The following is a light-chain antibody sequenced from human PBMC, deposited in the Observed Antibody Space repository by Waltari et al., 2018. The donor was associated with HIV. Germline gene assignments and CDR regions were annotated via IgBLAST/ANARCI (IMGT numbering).Light chain of an antibody. Sequence: EIVMTQSPATLSVSPGERATLSCRASQSISSNLAWYQQKPGQAPSLPIYGASTRDTGIPARFSGSGSGTEFTLTISSLQSEDFAVYYCQQYNNWPLTFGGRTKVEIK. CDR3: QQYNNWPLT. J-gene: IGKJ4*01. V-gene: IGKV3-15*01. CDR2: GAS. CDR1: QSISSN.